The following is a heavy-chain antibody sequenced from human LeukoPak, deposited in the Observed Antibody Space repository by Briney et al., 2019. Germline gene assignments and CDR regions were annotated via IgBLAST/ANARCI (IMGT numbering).Heavy chain of an antibody. CDR3: AKGYWGSGTSRGRYYYYMDV. Sequence: PGGSLRLSCAASGFTFSSYGMSWVRQAPGKGLEWVSAISGSGGSTYYADSVKGRFTISRDNSKNTLYLQMNSLRAEDTAVYYCAKGYWGSGTSRGRYYYYMDVWGKGTTVTVSS. D-gene: IGHD3-10*01. CDR1: GFTFSSYG. V-gene: IGHV3-23*01. CDR2: ISGSGGST. J-gene: IGHJ6*03.